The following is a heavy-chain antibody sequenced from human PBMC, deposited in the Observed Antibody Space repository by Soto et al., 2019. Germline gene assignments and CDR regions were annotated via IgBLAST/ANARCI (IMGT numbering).Heavy chain of an antibody. CDR2: NSAYNGIT. J-gene: IGHJ4*02. CDR1: GYSFSSYA. V-gene: IGHV1-18*01. Sequence: QVQLVQSGAEVKKPGASVKVSCKASGYSFSSYAISWVRQAPGQGLEWMGWNSAYNGITNYAQTFQGRVTMTTDTSTSTAYMELRSLRFDDTAVYYCAREPTMVTPLDYWGQGTLVTVSS. D-gene: IGHD4-4*01. CDR3: AREPTMVTPLDY.